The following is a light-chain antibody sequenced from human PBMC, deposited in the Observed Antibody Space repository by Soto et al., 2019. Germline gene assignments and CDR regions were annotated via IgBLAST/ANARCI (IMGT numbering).Light chain of an antibody. V-gene: IGLV1-40*01. CDR2: ENN. J-gene: IGLJ1*01. CDR3: QSYDSSLSGYV. Sequence: QSVLTQPPSVSEAPGQRVTISCPGSSSNIGAGYEEHWYQQVPGTAPKLLIYENNNRPSGVPDRFSGSKSVTSASLAITGLQAEDEAEYYCQSYDSSLSGYVFGTGTKLTVL. CDR1: SSNIGAGYE.